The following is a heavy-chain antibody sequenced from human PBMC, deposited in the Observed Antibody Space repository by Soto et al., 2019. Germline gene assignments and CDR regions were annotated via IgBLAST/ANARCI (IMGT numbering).Heavy chain of an antibody. CDR2: ISGDGDNT. CDR3: VFSNSSWSYFFAY. Sequence: GGSLRLSCSASGFTFSSYAMHWVRRAPGKGLESVSAISGDGDNTYYADSVKGRFTISRDNSKNTLYLQMSSLRAEDTAVYYCVFSNSSWSYFFAYWGQGTLVTVSS. D-gene: IGHD6-13*01. CDR1: GFTFSSYA. V-gene: IGHV3-64D*06. J-gene: IGHJ4*02.